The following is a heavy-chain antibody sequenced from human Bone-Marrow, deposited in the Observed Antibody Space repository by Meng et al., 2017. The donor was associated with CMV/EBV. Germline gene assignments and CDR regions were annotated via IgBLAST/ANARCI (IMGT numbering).Heavy chain of an antibody. CDR2: ISGSGGST. CDR1: GFTFSSYA. V-gene: IGHV3-23*01. J-gene: IGHJ4*02. D-gene: IGHD5-12*01. CDR3: ARHSTEATISDY. Sequence: GGSLRLSCAASGFTFSSYAMSWVRQAPGKGLEWVSAISGSGGSTYYADSVKGRFTISRDDGKNSLYLQMNSLRAEDTAVYYCARHSTEATISDYWGQGTLVTVSS.